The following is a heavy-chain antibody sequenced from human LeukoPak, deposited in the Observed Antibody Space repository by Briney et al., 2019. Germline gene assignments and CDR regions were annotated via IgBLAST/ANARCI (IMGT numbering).Heavy chain of an antibody. J-gene: IGHJ4*02. V-gene: IGHV4-39*07. CDR3: ARELRGYSYGRVFGY. D-gene: IGHD5-18*01. CDR2: IYYSGST. Sequence: SETLSLTCTVSGGSISSSSYYWGWIRQPPGTGLEWIGSIYYSGSTYYNPSLKSRVTISVDTSKNQFSLKLSSVTAADTAVYYCARELRGYSYGRVFGYWGQGTLVTVSP. CDR1: GGSISSSSYY.